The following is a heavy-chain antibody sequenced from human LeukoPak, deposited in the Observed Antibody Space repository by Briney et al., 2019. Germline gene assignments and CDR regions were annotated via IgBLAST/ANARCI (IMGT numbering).Heavy chain of an antibody. CDR3: AAQGGSGDLRY. CDR2: IKRIIDGGTT. CDR1: GFTVSDHY. D-gene: IGHD4-17*01. Sequence: PGGSLRLSCAASGFTVSDHYMDWVRQAPGKGLEWVGRIKRIIDGGTTDYAAPVKGRFTVSRDDSINTLYLQMSSLKTEDTAVYYCAAQGGSGDLRYWGQGTLVTVSS. V-gene: IGHV3-15*01. J-gene: IGHJ4*02.